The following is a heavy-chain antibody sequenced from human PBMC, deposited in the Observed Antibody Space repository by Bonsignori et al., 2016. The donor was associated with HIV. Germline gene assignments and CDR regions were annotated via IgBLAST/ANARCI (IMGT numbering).Heavy chain of an antibody. CDR3: MREHIVVVIAADY. Sequence: VRQAPGQGLEWMGWIITYTGNPMYTHGFTGRFVFSMDTSVSMAYLQISSLKAEDTAVYDSMREHIVVVIAADYWGQGTLVTVSS. V-gene: IGHV7-40*03. CDR2: IITYTGNP. J-gene: IGHJ4*02. D-gene: IGHD2-21*01.